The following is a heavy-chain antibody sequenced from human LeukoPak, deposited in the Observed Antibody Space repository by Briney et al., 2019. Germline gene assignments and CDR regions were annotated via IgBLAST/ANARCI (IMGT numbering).Heavy chain of an antibody. CDR3: ASRNFGVVTD. CDR1: GGSISTYY. CDR2: IYYSGTT. Sequence: SETLSLTCTVSGGSISTYYWNWIRQPPGKGLEWIGYIYYSGTTNYNPSLKSRVSMSVDTSKNQFSLKLSSVTAADTAVYYCASRNFGVVTDWGQGTLVTVSS. J-gene: IGHJ4*02. D-gene: IGHD3-3*01. V-gene: IGHV4-59*12.